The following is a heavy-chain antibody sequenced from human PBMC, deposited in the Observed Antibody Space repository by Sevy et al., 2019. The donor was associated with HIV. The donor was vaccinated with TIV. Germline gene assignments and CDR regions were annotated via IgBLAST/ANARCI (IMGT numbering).Heavy chain of an antibody. CDR1: GGSITSLY. Sequence: SETLSLTCTVSGGSITSLYWNWIRQPPGKGLEWIANIYYNGQINYNPSLKSRVTLSLDTSKNQFSLRLSSVTAADTAMYYCAGENAWGRGYSWGQGTLVTVS. CDR2: IYYNGQI. J-gene: IGHJ4*02. CDR3: AGENAWGRGYS. D-gene: IGHD1-26*01. V-gene: IGHV4-59*08.